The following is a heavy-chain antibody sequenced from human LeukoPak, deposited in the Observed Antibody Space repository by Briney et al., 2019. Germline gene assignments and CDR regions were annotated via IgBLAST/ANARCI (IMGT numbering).Heavy chain of an antibody. J-gene: IGHJ6*02. CDR1: GFTFSDYY. CDR2: ISSSGTTK. D-gene: IGHD3-22*01. V-gene: IGHV3-11*01. CDR3: ARDYYDARRAYGMDV. Sequence: GGSLRLSCAPSGFTFSDYYMSWIRQAPGKGLECVSYISSSGTTKYYADSVKGRFTISRDNAKRSLYLQMNSLRDEDTAVYYCARDYYDARRAYGMDVWGQGTTVTVSS.